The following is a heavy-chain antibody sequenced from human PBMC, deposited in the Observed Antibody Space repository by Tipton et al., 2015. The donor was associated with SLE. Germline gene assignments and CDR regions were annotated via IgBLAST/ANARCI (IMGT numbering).Heavy chain of an antibody. Sequence: GASLRNSGYYWGWIRQPPGKGLEWVGSIYYSGTTHYSPSLKSPVSISVDTSKNQFSLKLNSMTAADTAVYYRARGVVVVPAAMGLTDVWGTGTTVTVPP. D-gene: IGHD2-2*01. J-gene: IGHJ6*04. CDR2: IYYSGTT. V-gene: IGHV4-39*07. CDR3: ARGVVVVPAAMGLTDV. CDR1: GASLRNSGYY.